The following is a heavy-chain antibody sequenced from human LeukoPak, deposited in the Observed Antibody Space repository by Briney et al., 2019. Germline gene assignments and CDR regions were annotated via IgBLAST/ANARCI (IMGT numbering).Heavy chain of an antibody. V-gene: IGHV4-39*07. CDR2: IYYSGST. Sequence: SETLSLTCTVSGGSISSSSYYWGWIRQPPGKGLEWIGSIYYSGSTYYNPSLKSRVTISVDTSKNQFSLKLSSMTAADTAVYYCASAEPRGSSWYPYWGQGTLVTVSS. D-gene: IGHD6-13*01. J-gene: IGHJ4*02. CDR1: GGSISSSSYY. CDR3: ASAEPRGSSWYPY.